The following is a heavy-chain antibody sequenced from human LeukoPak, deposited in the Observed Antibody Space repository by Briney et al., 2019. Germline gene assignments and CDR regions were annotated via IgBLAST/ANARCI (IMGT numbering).Heavy chain of an antibody. Sequence: ASVKVSCKASGYTFTGYYMHWVRQAPGQGLEWMGWINPNSGGTNYAQKFQGRVTMTRDTSISTAYMELSRLRSDDTAVYYCAKEDYDILTGSRYWGQGTLVTVSS. D-gene: IGHD3-9*01. CDR1: GYTFTGYY. J-gene: IGHJ4*02. CDR3: AKEDYDILTGSRY. CDR2: INPNSGGT. V-gene: IGHV1-2*02.